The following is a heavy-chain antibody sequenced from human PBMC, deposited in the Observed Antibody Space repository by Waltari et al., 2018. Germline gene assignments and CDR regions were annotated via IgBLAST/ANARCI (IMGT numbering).Heavy chain of an antibody. CDR3: ARERSRYFDL. CDR2: INLGGST. Sequence: QVRLQEWGAGLLKPSQTLSLTCAVSGDSFSGYYYNWIRQPPGKGLEWIGRINLGGSTTYNPSLKSRVTISVDTSKNQFSLKLSSVTAADTAVYYCARERSRYFDLWGRGTLVTVSS. J-gene: IGHJ2*01. CDR1: GDSFSGYY. V-gene: IGHV4-34*02.